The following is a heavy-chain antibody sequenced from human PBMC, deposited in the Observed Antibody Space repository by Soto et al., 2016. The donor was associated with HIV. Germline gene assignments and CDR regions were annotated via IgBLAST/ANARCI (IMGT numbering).Heavy chain of an antibody. CDR1: GFTFSNAW. CDR3: TTFPFGVVINFDY. V-gene: IGHV3-15*01. CDR2: IKSKTDGGTT. J-gene: IGHJ4*02. Sequence: EVQLVESGGGLVKPGGSLRLSCAASGFTFSNAWMSWVRQAPGKGLEWVGRIKSKTDGGTTDYAAPVKGRFTISRDDSKNTLYLQMNSLKTEDTAVYYCTTFPFGVVINFDYWAREPWSPSPQ. D-gene: IGHD3-3*01.